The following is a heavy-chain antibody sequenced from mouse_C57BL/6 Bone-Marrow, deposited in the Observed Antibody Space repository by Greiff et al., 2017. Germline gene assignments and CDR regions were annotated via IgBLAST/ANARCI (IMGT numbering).Heavy chain of an antibody. CDR2: IYPRSGNT. D-gene: IGHD1-1*01. CDR3: SKRYGSSSLYAMDY. J-gene: IGHJ4*01. V-gene: IGHV1-81*01. CDR1: GYTFTSYG. Sequence: VQLQQSGAELARPGASVKLSCKASGYTFTSYGISWVKQSTGQGLEWIGAIYPRSGNTYYNEKFKGQATLTADKSSSTAYMELRSLRSEDSAVYFCSKRYGSSSLYAMDYWGQGTSVTVSS.